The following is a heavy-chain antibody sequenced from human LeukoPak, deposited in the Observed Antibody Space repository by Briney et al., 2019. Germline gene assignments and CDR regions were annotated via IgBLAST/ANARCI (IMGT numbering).Heavy chain of an antibody. CDR3: AREGRDLLVDY. D-gene: IGHD1-26*01. CDR1: GGSISSYY. J-gene: IGHJ4*02. CDR2: IYYSGST. Sequence: SETLSLTCTVTGGSISSYYWSWIRQPPGKGLEWIGYIYYSGSTNYNPSLKSRVTISVDTSKNQFSLKLSSVTAADTAVYYCAREGRDLLVDYWGQGTLVTVSS. V-gene: IGHV4-59*01.